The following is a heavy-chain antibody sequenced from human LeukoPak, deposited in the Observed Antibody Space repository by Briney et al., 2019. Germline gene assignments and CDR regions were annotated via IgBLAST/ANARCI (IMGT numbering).Heavy chain of an antibody. V-gene: IGHV1-18*01. CDR3: ARTAAGIAAAGRGFDP. CDR1: GYTFTTYG. D-gene: IGHD6-13*01. Sequence: ASVKVSCKASGYTFTTYGISWVRQAPGQGLEWMGWINPYNGDTNYAQKLQGRVTMTTDTSTSTAYMELRSLRSDDTAVYYCARTAAGIAAAGRGFDPWGQGTLVTVSS. J-gene: IGHJ5*02. CDR2: INPYNGDT.